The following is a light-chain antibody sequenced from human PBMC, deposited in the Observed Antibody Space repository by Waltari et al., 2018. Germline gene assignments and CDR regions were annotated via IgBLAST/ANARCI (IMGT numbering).Light chain of an antibody. CDR3: SSYTTSSTLEL. Sequence: QSALAQPASVSGSPGQSITLSCTGISSDIGGYKYVSWYQQHPGKAPKLLIFDVNNRPSGVSNRFSAYKSGNTASLTISDLQAEDEADYYCSSYTTSSTLELFGGGTRLTVL. V-gene: IGLV2-14*01. CDR2: DVN. J-gene: IGLJ3*02. CDR1: SSDIGGYKY.